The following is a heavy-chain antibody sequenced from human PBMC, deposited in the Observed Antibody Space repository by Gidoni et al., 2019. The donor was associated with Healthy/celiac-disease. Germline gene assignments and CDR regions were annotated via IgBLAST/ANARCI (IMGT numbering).Heavy chain of an antibody. V-gene: IGHV3-30*18. CDR3: AKELGYSGYDPYFDY. J-gene: IGHJ4*02. Sequence: QVQLVESGGGVVQPGRSLRLSCAASGFPFGSYGMHWVRQAPGKGLEWVAVISYDGSNKYYADSVKGRFTISRDNSKNTLYLQMNSLRAEDTAVYYCAKELGYSGYDPYFDYWGQGTLVTVSS. CDR1: GFPFGSYG. D-gene: IGHD5-12*01. CDR2: ISYDGSNK.